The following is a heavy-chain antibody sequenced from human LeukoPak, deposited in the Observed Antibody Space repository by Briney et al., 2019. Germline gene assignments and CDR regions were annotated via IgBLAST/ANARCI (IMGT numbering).Heavy chain of an antibody. Sequence: ASVKVSCKASGYTFTSYYMHWVRQAPGQGLEWMGIINPSGGSTSYAQKFRGRVTMTRDTSTSTVYVELSSLRSEDTAVYYCARDGETTVTTFPFDYWGQGTLVTVSS. J-gene: IGHJ4*02. CDR1: GYTFTSYY. D-gene: IGHD4-17*01. V-gene: IGHV1-46*01. CDR3: ARDGETTVTTFPFDY. CDR2: INPSGGST.